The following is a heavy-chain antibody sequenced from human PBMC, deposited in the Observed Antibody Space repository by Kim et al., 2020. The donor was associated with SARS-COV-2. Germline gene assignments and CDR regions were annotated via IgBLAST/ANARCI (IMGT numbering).Heavy chain of an antibody. V-gene: IGHV3-23*01. CDR3: AKERGYSGYVGDAFDI. J-gene: IGHJ3*02. CDR2: ISGSGGST. D-gene: IGHD5-12*01. Sequence: GGSLRLSCAASGFTFSSYAMSWVRQAPGKGLEWVSAISGSGGSTYYADSVKGRFTISRDNSKNTLYLQMNSLRAEDTAVYYCAKERGYSGYVGDAFDIWGQGTMVTVSS. CDR1: GFTFSSYA.